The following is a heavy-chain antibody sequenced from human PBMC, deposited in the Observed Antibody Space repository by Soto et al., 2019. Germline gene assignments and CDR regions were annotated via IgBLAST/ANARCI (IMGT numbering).Heavy chain of an antibody. V-gene: IGHV4-31*03. D-gene: IGHD3-22*01. J-gene: IGHJ3*02. CDR1: GGSISSGGYY. Sequence: SETLSLTCTVSGGSISSGGYYWSWIRQHPGKGLEWIGYIYYSGSTYYNPSLKSRVTISVDTSKNQFSLKLSSVTAADTAVYYCARDLKGSYYYDSSGYYPDAFDIWGQWTMVTVSS. CDR2: IYYSGST. CDR3: ARDLKGSYYYDSSGYYPDAFDI.